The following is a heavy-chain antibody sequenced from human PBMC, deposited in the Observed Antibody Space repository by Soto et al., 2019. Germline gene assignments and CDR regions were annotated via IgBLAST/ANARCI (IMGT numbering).Heavy chain of an antibody. D-gene: IGHD3-10*01. CDR1: GFSLSTSGMC. CDR3: ARTGGVIGPALPPGYMDV. J-gene: IGHJ6*03. Sequence: SGPTLVNPTQTLTLTCTFSGFSLSTSGMCVSWIRQPPGKALEWLARIDWDDDKYYSTSLKTRLTISKDTSKNQVVLTMTNMDPVDTATYYCARTGGVIGPALPPGYMDVWGKGTTVTVSS. V-gene: IGHV2-70*11. CDR2: IDWDDDK.